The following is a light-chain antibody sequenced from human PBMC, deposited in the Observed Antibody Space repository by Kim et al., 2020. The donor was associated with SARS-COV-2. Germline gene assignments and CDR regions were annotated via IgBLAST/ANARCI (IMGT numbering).Light chain of an antibody. V-gene: IGLV2-8*01. Sequence: QSVTGSCFGTSRDVGAFDFVSWYQQHPGKAPKLIIFEVTKRPSGVPARFSGSKSGNTASLTVSGLQAEDEADYYCTSFAGDNKNHVFGTGTKVTVL. J-gene: IGLJ1*01. CDR2: EVT. CDR3: TSFAGDNKNHV. CDR1: SRDVGAFDF.